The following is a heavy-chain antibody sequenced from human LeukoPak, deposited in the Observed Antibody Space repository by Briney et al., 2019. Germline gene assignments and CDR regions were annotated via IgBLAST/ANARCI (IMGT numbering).Heavy chain of an antibody. J-gene: IGHJ4*02. CDR2: VFRLQTVRT. CDR3: ARVLHAPYLIDS. V-gene: IGHV4-38-2*02. CDR1: DSSITSTYY. D-gene: IGHD2-8*01. Sequence: SETLSLTCTVSDSSITSTYYWAWFRQPPGKGLEWIATVFRLQTVRTFNNPSLESRVTMSLDPSQNQFSLNLISVTAADTALYFCARVLHAPYLIDSWGQGTLVTVSS.